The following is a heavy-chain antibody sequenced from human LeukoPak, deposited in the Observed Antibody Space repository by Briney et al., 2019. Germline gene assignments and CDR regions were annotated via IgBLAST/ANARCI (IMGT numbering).Heavy chain of an antibody. CDR3: ARKVPSTIFGVVISLAFDY. Sequence: ASVKVSCKASGYTFTGYYMHWVRQAPGQGLEGMGWINPNSGGTNYAQKFQGRVTMTRDTSISTAYMELSRLRSDDTAVYYCARKVPSTIFGVVISLAFDYWGQGTLVTVSS. CDR2: INPNSGGT. J-gene: IGHJ4*02. D-gene: IGHD3-3*01. CDR1: GYTFTGYY. V-gene: IGHV1-2*02.